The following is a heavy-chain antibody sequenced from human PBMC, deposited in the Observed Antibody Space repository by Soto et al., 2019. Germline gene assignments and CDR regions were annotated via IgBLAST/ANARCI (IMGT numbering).Heavy chain of an antibody. CDR2: ISPYNGNT. Sequence: GASVKVSCKTSGYTFTNYCINWVLQAPGQGLEWMGWISPYNGNTNYAQKLQGRVTMTTDTSASTAYVELRSLRSDDTAVYYCARGDSSYYYGGRWFDPRAQRTPVLVSS. CDR3: ARGDSSYYYGGRWFDP. CDR1: GYTFTNYC. J-gene: IGHJ5*02. V-gene: IGHV1-18*01. D-gene: IGHD3-22*01.